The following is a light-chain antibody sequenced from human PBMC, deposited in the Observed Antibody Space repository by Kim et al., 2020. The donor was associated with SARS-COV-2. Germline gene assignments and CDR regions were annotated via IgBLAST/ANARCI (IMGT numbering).Light chain of an antibody. CDR3: QQRSNWPLT. V-gene: IGKV3-11*01. J-gene: IGKJ4*01. Sequence: LSPGERAALSCRASQSISSYLAWYQQKPGQAPRLLIYDASNRATGIPARFSGSGSGTDFTLTISSLEPEDSAVYYCQQRSNWPLTFGGGTKVDIK. CDR2: DAS. CDR1: QSISSY.